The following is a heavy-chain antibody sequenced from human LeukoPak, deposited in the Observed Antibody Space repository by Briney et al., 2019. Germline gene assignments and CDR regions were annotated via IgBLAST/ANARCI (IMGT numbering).Heavy chain of an antibody. CDR1: GGSINNYY. V-gene: IGHV4-59*01. CDR2: IYYSGST. Sequence: PSETLSLTCTVSGGSINNYYWSWIRQPPGKGLEWIGYIYYSGSTSYSPSLQSRVTISLDTSKNQFSLKLSSVTAADTAVYYCARARAGADRTYYYYMDVWGKGTTVTVSS. D-gene: IGHD6-13*01. CDR3: ARARAGADRTYYYYMDV. J-gene: IGHJ6*03.